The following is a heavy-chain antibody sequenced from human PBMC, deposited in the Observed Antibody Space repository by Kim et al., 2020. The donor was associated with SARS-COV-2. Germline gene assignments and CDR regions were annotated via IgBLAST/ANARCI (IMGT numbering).Heavy chain of an antibody. CDR3: ARGGIAAAGIPYYYGMDV. J-gene: IGHJ6*02. D-gene: IGHD6-13*01. V-gene: IGHV3-13*04. CDR2: IGTAGDT. CDR1: GLTFSSYD. Sequence: GGSLRLSCAAFGLTFSSYDMHWVRQATGKGPEWVSAIGTAGDTYYPGSVKGRFTISRENAKNSLYLQMNSLRAGDTAVYYCARGGIAAAGIPYYYGMDVWGQGTTVTVSS.